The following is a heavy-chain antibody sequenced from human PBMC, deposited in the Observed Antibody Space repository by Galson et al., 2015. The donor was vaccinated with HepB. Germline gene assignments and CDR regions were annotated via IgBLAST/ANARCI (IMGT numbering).Heavy chain of an antibody. J-gene: IGHJ6*02. CDR2: IWSDGSYT. CDR1: GFIFTNYG. Sequence: SLRLSCAASGFIFTNYGMHWVRQAPGKGLEWVALIWSDGSYTYYADSVKGRVTISRDNSKNTLYLQMNSLRAEDTAVYHCARDGSYDIFPSPYGMDVWGQGTTVTVSS. D-gene: IGHD3-9*01. CDR3: ARDGSYDIFPSPYGMDV. V-gene: IGHV3-33*01.